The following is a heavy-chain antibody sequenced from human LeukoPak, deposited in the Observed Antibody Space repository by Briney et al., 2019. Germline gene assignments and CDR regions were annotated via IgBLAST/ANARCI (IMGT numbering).Heavy chain of an antibody. J-gene: IGHJ6*02. Sequence: SETLSLTCTVSGGSISSYYWSWIRQPPGKGLEWIGYIYYSGSTNYNPSLKSRVTISVDTSKNQFSLKLSSVTAADTAVYYCAGRGLSGRYGMDVWGQGTTVTVSS. V-gene: IGHV4-59*12. CDR3: AGRGLSGRYGMDV. D-gene: IGHD2-2*01. CDR2: IYYSGST. CDR1: GGSISSYY.